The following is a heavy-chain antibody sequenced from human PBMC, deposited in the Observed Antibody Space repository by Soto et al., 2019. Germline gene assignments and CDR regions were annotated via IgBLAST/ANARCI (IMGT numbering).Heavy chain of an antibody. V-gene: IGHV1-69*13. CDR1: GGTFSSYA. Sequence: SVKVSCKASGGTFSSYAISWVRQAPGQGLEWMGGIIPIFGTANYAQKFQGRVTITADESTSTAYMELSSLRSEDTAVYYCARVTIFGVALYDWFDPWGQGTQVTVSS. J-gene: IGHJ5*02. CDR2: IIPIFGTA. CDR3: ARVTIFGVALYDWFDP. D-gene: IGHD3-3*01.